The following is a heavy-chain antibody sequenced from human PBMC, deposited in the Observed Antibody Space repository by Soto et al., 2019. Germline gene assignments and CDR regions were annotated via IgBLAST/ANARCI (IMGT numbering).Heavy chain of an antibody. CDR2: INHSGST. CDR3: ARTPYYYYGMYV. J-gene: IGHJ6*02. V-gene: IGHV4-34*01. CDR1: GGILRASE. Sequence: PETFPHPYRVSGGILRASEQGWIRQPPGKGLEWIGEINHSGSTNYNPSLKSRVTISVDTSKNQFSLELSSVTAADTAVYYCARTPYYYYGMYVWGQGTTVT.